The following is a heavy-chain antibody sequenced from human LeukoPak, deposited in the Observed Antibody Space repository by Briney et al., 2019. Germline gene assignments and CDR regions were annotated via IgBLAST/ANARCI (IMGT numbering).Heavy chain of an antibody. V-gene: IGHV1-24*01. Sequence: GASVKVSCTVSGSSLTELSLYWVRQAPGKGLEWMGGFDVIDGETFYAQKFQGRVTMTEDCSADTAYMELRSLTSDDTALYYCAAGRPYSLLDYWGQGTLVTVSS. J-gene: IGHJ4*02. CDR1: GSSLTELS. D-gene: IGHD5-18*01. CDR2: FDVIDGET. CDR3: AAGRPYSLLDY.